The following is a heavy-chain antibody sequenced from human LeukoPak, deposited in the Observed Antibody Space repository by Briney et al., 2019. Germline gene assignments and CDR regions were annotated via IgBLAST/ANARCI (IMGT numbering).Heavy chain of an antibody. V-gene: IGHV5-51*01. Sequence: GESLKISCKGSGYSFTSYWIGWVRQMPGKGLEGMGIIYPGDSDTRYSPSFEGQVTISADKSISTAYLKWSSLKASDTAMYYCARQGVQQLAFDDAFDIWGQGTMVTVSS. CDR2: IYPGDSDT. CDR3: ARQGVQQLAFDDAFDI. D-gene: IGHD6-13*01. J-gene: IGHJ3*02. CDR1: GYSFTSYW.